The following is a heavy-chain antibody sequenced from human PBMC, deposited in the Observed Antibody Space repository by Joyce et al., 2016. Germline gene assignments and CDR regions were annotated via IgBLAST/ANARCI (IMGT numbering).Heavy chain of an antibody. J-gene: IGHJ4*02. CDR2: INGDESRI. Sequence: EVQLVESGGGLVQPGGSLRLSCAASGIIFISKEMNWVRQVPGKVLEWVSSINGDESRIHYADFVRGRFTISRDNARNLLFLEMNSLRVEDTAVYYCATPSCANWGQGSRVTVSS. CDR1: GIIFISKE. V-gene: IGHV3-48*03. D-gene: IGHD2-2*01. CDR3: ATPSCAN.